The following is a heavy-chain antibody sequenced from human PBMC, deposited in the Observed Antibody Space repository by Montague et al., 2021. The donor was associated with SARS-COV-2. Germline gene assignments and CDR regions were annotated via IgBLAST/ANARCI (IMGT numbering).Heavy chain of an antibody. J-gene: IGHJ5*01. CDR2: ISYSGIS. CDR3: AGIKACGPFCWFDF. D-gene: IGHD2-21*01. Sequence: SETLSLTCTVSGGSISSYYWTWIRQPPGKGLEWIGYISYSGISNHNPPLKGRVTISLDTSKYQFSLKLTSVTAADTAVYYCAGIKACGPFCWFDFWGQGTLVTVSS. V-gene: IGHV4-59*01. CDR1: GGSISSYY.